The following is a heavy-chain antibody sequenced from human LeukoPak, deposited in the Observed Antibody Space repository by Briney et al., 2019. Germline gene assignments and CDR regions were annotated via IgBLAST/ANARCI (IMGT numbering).Heavy chain of an antibody. D-gene: IGHD5-12*01. CDR1: GGSISSSSYY. CDR3: ARHGSLPPSGYSGYDSSYQYFQH. CDR2: IYFSGST. J-gene: IGHJ1*01. Sequence: SETLSLTCSVSGGSISSSSYYWGWIRQPPGKGLEWIGSIYFSGSTHYNPSLKSRVTISVDTSKNQFSLKLSSVTAADTAVYYCARHGSLPPSGYSGYDSSYQYFQHWGQGTLVTVSS. V-gene: IGHV4-39*01.